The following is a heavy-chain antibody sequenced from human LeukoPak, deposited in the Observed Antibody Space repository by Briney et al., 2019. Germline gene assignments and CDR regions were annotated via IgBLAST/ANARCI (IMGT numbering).Heavy chain of an antibody. CDR2: INHSGST. CDR1: GGSFRVYY. CDR3: ARAAETRGSYTPQSTHFDY. V-gene: IGHV4-34*01. Sequence: KSSETLSLTCAVYGGSFRVYYWSWIPQPPGKGLEWIGEINHSGSTNYNPSIKSRVTISVDTSKNQFSLKLSSVTAADTAVYYCARAAETRGSYTPQSTHFDYWGQGTLVTVSS. J-gene: IGHJ4*02. D-gene: IGHD1-26*01.